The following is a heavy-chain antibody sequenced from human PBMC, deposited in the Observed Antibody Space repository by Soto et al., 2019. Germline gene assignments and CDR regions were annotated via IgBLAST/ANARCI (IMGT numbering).Heavy chain of an antibody. J-gene: IGHJ6*02. CDR1: GYTFTSYG. CDR2: ISAYNGNT. Sequence: GASVKVSCKASGYTFTSYGISWVRQAPGQGLEWMGWISAYNGNTNYAQKLQGRVTMTTDTSTSTAYMELRSLRSDDTAVYYCARRLWGYGSHYYYYGMDVWGQGTTVTVSS. V-gene: IGHV1-18*04. CDR3: ARRLWGYGSHYYYYGMDV. D-gene: IGHD5-12*01.